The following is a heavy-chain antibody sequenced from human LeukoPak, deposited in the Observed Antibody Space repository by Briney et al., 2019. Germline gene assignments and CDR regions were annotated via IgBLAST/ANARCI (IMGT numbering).Heavy chain of an antibody. CDR2: ISSNGGST. CDR3: AKAVGATLGAFDI. Sequence: PGGSLRLSCAASGFTFDDYAMHWVRQAPGKGLEYVSAISSNGGSTYYANSVKGRFTISRDNSKNTLYLQMNSLRAEDTAVYYCAKAVGATLGAFDIWGQGTMVTVSS. V-gene: IGHV3-64*01. J-gene: IGHJ3*02. D-gene: IGHD1-26*01. CDR1: GFTFDDYA.